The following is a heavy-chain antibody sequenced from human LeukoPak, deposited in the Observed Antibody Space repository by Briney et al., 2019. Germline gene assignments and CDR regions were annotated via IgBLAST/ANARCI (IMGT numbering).Heavy chain of an antibody. CDR2: ISAYNSNT. Sequence: GASVKVSCKGSGYTFTTYGISWVRQAPGQGLEWMGWISAYNSNTNYAQKLQSRVTMTTDTSTSTAYMELRSLRSDDTAVYYCARANYYDSKTSLDLGYWGQGTLVTVSS. D-gene: IGHD3-22*01. CDR3: ARANYYDSKTSLDLGY. V-gene: IGHV1-18*01. CDR1: GYTFTTYG. J-gene: IGHJ4*02.